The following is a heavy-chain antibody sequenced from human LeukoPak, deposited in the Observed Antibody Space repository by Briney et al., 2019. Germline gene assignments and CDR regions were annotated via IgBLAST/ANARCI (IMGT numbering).Heavy chain of an antibody. CDR1: GGSFSGYY. V-gene: IGHV4-34*01. Sequence: PSETLSLTCAVYGGSFSGYYWSWIRQPPGKGLEWIGEINHSGSTNYNPSLKSRVTISVDTSKNQFSLKLSSVTAADTAVYYCARLGDYDYVWGSYRYLAFDIWGQGTMVTVSS. CDR2: INHSGST. J-gene: IGHJ3*02. D-gene: IGHD3-16*02. CDR3: ARLGDYDYVWGSYRYLAFDI.